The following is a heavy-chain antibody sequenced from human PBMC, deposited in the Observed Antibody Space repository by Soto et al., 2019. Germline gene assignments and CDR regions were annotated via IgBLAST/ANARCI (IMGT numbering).Heavy chain of an antibody. CDR2: IYYGGTA. CDR3: ARDASVGTGWFDP. V-gene: IGHV4-38-2*02. CDR1: GHSISSGYF. Sequence: SETLSLTCAVSGHSISSGYFWGWLRQPPGKGLEWIGSIYYGGTAYYNPSLKSRVTISLDMSKNQFSLSLSSVTAADTAFYYCARDASVGTGWFDPWGQGXLVTVSS. D-gene: IGHD1-1*01. J-gene: IGHJ5*02.